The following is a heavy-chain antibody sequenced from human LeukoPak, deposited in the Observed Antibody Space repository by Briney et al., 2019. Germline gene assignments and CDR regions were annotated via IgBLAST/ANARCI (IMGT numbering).Heavy chain of an antibody. CDR2: IYYSGST. D-gene: IGHD6-6*01. J-gene: IGHJ4*02. Sequence: SQTLSLTCTVSGGSISSGDYFWSWIRQHPGKGLEWIGYIYYSGSTYYNPSLKSRVAISVDTSKNQFSLTVSSVTAADTAVYYCAREGQQLVPPFDYWGQGNLVTVSS. V-gene: IGHV4-31*03. CDR3: AREGQQLVPPFDY. CDR1: GGSISSGDYF.